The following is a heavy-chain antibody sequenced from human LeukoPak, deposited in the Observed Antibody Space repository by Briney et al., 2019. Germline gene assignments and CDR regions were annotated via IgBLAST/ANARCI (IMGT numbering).Heavy chain of an antibody. V-gene: IGHV4-38-2*01. Sequence: PSETLSPTCAVSGYSISSGYYWGWIRQPPGKGLEWIGSIYHSGTTYYNPSLKSRVTISVDTSKNQFSLKLSSVTAADTAVYYCARGLGYYDSSVYVQYHFDYWGQGTLVTVSS. CDR3: ARGLGYYDSSVYVQYHFDY. CDR2: IYHSGTT. CDR1: GYSISSGYY. D-gene: IGHD3-22*01. J-gene: IGHJ4*02.